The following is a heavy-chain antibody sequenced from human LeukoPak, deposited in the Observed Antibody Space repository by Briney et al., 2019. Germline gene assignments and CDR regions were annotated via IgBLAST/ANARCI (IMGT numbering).Heavy chain of an antibody. CDR3: ARASSGTSCCTDY. V-gene: IGHV3-74*01. D-gene: IGHD2-2*02. CDR2: INTDGSST. J-gene: IGHJ4*02. CDR1: GGSFSSYW. Sequence: PSETLSLTCAVYGGSFSSYWMHWVRQAPGKGLVWVSRINTDGSSTSYADSVKGRFTISRDNAKNTLYLQMNSLRAEDTAVYYCARASSGTSCCTDYWGQGTLVTVSS.